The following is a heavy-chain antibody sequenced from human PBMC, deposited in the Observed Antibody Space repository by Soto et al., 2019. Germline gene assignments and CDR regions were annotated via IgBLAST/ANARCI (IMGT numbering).Heavy chain of an antibody. J-gene: IGHJ4*02. V-gene: IGHV1-69*13. D-gene: IGHD3-22*01. CDR2: IVPVFGKA. CDR1: GGTFSRSA. Sequence: ASVKVSCKASGGTFSRSAINWVRQAPGQGLEWMGGIVPVFGKANYAQKFQGRVTITADESTSTGYMELRSLTSEDTAVYYCARDGTLYDSSAYYYVYWGQGTLVTVSS. CDR3: ARDGTLYDSSAYYYVY.